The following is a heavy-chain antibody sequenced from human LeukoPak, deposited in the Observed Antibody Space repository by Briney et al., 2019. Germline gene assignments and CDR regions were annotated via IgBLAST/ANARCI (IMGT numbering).Heavy chain of an antibody. CDR1: GFTFSNYA. D-gene: IGHD6-19*01. Sequence: GGSLRLSCSASGFTFSNYAMHWVRQAPGKGLEYVSAISSNGGSTYYADSVKGRFTIPRDNSKNTLYLQMSSLRAEDTAVYYCVKGKGIAVTSLDYWGQGTLVTVSS. CDR3: VKGKGIAVTSLDY. J-gene: IGHJ4*02. CDR2: ISSNGGST. V-gene: IGHV3-64D*06.